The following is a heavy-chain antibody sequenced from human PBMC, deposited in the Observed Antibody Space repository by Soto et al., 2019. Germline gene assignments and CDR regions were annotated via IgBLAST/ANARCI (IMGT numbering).Heavy chain of an antibody. Sequence: QMLLVESGGGVVQPGRSLRVSCATSGFVFSYYGIHWVCQAPGKGLEWVADISHDGKDKWYADSVKGRFTISRDNSENTMYLQMNGLRSEDTAVYFCASGEGRNGHDTRCDYWGQGTLVTVSS. J-gene: IGHJ4*02. CDR3: ASGEGRNGHDTRCDY. V-gene: IGHV3-30*03. CDR2: ISHDGKDK. D-gene: IGHD3-10*01. CDR1: GFVFSYYG.